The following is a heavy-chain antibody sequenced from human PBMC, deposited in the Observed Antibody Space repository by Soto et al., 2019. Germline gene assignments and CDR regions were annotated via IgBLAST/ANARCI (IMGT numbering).Heavy chain of an antibody. D-gene: IGHD3-10*01. V-gene: IGHV3-23*01. Sequence: GGSLRLSCAASGFSFSNYAMTWFRQGPGKGLEWVSGISGSGGSTYYADSVKGRFTISRDNSKNTLYLQMNSLRAEDTAVYYCAKTPRLLWFGELLDYFDYWGQGTLVTVS. CDR2: ISGSGGST. J-gene: IGHJ4*02. CDR1: GFSFSNYA. CDR3: AKTPRLLWFGELLDYFDY.